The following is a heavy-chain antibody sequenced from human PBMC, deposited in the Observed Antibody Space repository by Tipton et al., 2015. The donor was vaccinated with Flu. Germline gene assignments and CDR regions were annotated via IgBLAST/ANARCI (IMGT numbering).Heavy chain of an antibody. Sequence: LRLSCTVSGGSISSGSYYWSWIRQPAGKGLEWIGRIYTSGSTNYNPSLTSRVTISVDTSKNQFSLKLSSVTAADTAVYYCARGVIYYDSSGPITDAFDIWGQGTMVTVSS. CDR1: GGSISSGSYY. J-gene: IGHJ3*02. CDR2: IYTSGST. CDR3: ARGVIYYDSSGPITDAFDI. V-gene: IGHV4-61*02. D-gene: IGHD3-22*01.